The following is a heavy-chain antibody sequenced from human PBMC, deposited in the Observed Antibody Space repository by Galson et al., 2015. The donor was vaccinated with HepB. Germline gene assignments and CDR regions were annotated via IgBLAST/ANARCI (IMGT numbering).Heavy chain of an antibody. D-gene: IGHD6-19*01. Sequence: SVKVSCKASGFTFTSSAVQWVRQARGQRLEWIGWIVVGSGNTNYAQKFQERVTITRDMSTSTAYMELSSLRSEDTAVYYCAADEGSGWYDLPTFDPWGQGTLVTVSS. CDR2: IVVGSGNT. CDR3: AADEGSGWYDLPTFDP. CDR1: GFTFTSSA. V-gene: IGHV1-58*01. J-gene: IGHJ5*02.